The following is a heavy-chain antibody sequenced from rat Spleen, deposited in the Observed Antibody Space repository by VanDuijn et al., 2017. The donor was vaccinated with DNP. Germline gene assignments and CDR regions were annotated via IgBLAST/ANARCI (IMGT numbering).Heavy chain of an antibody. D-gene: IGHD3-6*01. J-gene: IGHJ4*01. CDR2: IFSSGAYT. CDR1: GFTVNNFW. CDR3: ARPSNYGTYGPMDA. Sequence: EVQLVESGGDLVRPGRSLKLSCVASGFTVNNFWMAWIRQVPGKGLEWVAAIFSSGAYTYYPDSVKDRFTISRDNAKNTLYLQMNSLKSEDTATYYCARPSNYGTYGPMDAWGQGTSVTVSS. V-gene: IGHV5-31*01.